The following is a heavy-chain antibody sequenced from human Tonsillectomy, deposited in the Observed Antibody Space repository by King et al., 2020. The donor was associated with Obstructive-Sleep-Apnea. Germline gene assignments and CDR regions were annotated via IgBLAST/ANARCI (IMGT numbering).Heavy chain of an antibody. D-gene: IGHD6-13*01. CDR3: AKGIGQPLAQYGGY. V-gene: IGHV3-23*04. CDR1: GFTFSSYA. CDR2: ISGSGGRT. Sequence: VQLVESGGGLVQPGGSLRLSCAASGFTFSSYAMSWVRQAPGKGLEWVSTISGSGGRTNYADSVKGRFTISRDNSKNTLYLQMNILRAEDTAVYYCAKGIGQPLAQYGGYWGQGTLVTVSS. J-gene: IGHJ4*02.